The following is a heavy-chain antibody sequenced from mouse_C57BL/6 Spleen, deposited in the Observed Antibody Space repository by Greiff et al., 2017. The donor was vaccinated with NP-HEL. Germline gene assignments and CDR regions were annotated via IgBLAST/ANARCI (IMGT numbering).Heavy chain of an antibody. V-gene: IGHV1-80*01. D-gene: IGHD2-1*01. Sequence: VQLQQSGAELVKPGASVKISCKASGYAFSSYWINWVKQRPGTGLEWIGQIYPGDGDTNYNGKFKGKATLTADKSSSTAYMQLSSLTSEDSAVYFCARAVYYPSMDYWGQGTSVTVSS. CDR1: GYAFSSYW. J-gene: IGHJ4*01. CDR3: ARAVYYPSMDY. CDR2: IYPGDGDT.